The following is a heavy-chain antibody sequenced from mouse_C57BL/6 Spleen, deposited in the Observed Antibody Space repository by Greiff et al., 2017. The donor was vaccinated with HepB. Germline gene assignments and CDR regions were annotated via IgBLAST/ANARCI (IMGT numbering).Heavy chain of an antibody. Sequence: VQLQQSGAELARPGASVKLSCKASGYTFTSYGISWVKQRTGQGLEWIGEIYPRSGNTYYNEKFKGKATLTADKSSSTAYMELRSLTSEDSAVYFCARGGTYGNYLYYFDYWGQGTTLTVSS. CDR2: IYPRSGNT. CDR1: GYTFTSYG. CDR3: ARGGTYGNYLYYFDY. J-gene: IGHJ2*01. V-gene: IGHV1-81*01. D-gene: IGHD2-1*01.